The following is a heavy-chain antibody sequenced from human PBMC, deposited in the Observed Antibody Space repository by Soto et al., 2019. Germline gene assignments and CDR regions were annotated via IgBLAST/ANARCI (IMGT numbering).Heavy chain of an antibody. D-gene: IGHD1-26*01. CDR2: ISGSGGST. J-gene: IGHJ4*02. V-gene: IGHV3-23*01. Sequence: GGSLRLSCAAPGFTFSSYSMSWVRPAPGKGLEWGSAISGSGGSTYYADSVKGRFTISRDNSKNTLYLQMNSLRAEDTAVYYCAKGVGATGPYYFDYWGQGTLVTVSS. CDR1: GFTFSSYS. CDR3: AKGVGATGPYYFDY.